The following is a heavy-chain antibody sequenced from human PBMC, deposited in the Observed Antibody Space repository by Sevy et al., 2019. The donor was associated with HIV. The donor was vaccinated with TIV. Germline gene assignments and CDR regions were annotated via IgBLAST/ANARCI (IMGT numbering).Heavy chain of an antibody. J-gene: IGHJ2*01. Sequence: SETLSLTCTVSGCSISSSSYYWGWIRQPPGKGLEWIGSIYYSGSTYYNPSLKSRVTISVDTSKNQFSLKLSSVTAAETAVYYYARRFLGGQWLVQDYWYFDVWGRGTLVTVSS. CDR3: ARRFLGGQWLVQDYWYFDV. CDR1: GCSISSSSYY. CDR2: IYYSGST. D-gene: IGHD6-19*01. V-gene: IGHV4-39*01.